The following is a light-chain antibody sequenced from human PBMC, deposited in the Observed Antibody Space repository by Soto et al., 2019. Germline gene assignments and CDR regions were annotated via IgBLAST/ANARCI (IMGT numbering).Light chain of an antibody. CDR2: EVN. CDR3: SSYAGSPYDV. CDR1: SSDVGGYNY. Sequence: QSALTQPPSASGSLGQSVTISFTGTSSDVGGYNYVSWYQQHPAKAPKLLIYEVNQRPSGVPDRFSGSKSGNTASLTVSGLQAEDEADYYCSSYAGSPYDVFGTGTKLTVL. J-gene: IGLJ1*01. V-gene: IGLV2-8*01.